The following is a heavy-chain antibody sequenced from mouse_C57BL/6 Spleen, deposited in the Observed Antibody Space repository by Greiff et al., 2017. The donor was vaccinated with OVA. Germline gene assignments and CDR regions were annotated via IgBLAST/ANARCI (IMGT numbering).Heavy chain of an antibody. CDR2: IRNKANNPST. D-gene: IGHD4-1*01. Sequence: EVKLQESGGGLVQPGGSMKLSCAASGFTFSDAWMDWVRQSPEKGLEWVAEIRNKANNPSTYYAESVKGRFTISRDDSKRSVYLQMNSLRAEDTGIYYCTRRGWDAYWGQGTTLTVSS. CDR1: GFTFSDAW. CDR3: TRRGWDAY. V-gene: IGHV6-6*01. J-gene: IGHJ2*01.